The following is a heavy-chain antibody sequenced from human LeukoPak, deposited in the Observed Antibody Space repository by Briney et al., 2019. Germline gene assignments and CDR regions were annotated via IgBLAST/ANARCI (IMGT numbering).Heavy chain of an antibody. V-gene: IGHV3-48*03. D-gene: IGHD4-17*01. CDR3: AREVSTVTTPFDY. Sequence: GSLRLSCAVSGFTFSSYEMNWVRQAPGKGLEWVSYISASGSPIYYAVSVKGRFTISRDDAKNSLYLQMNSLRAEDTAVYYCAREVSTVTTPFDYWGQGTLVTVSS. J-gene: IGHJ4*02. CDR1: GFTFSSYE. CDR2: ISASGSPI.